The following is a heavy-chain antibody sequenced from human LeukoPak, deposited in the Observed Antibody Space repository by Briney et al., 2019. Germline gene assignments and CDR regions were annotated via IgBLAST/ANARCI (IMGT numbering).Heavy chain of an antibody. Sequence: ASVKVSCKASGYTFTSYDINWVRQATGQGLEWMGWMNPNSGNTGYAQKFLGRVTMTRNTSISTAYMELSSLRSEDTAVYYCARARLYGDYRRHWYFDLWGRGTLVTVSS. CDR2: MNPNSGNT. V-gene: IGHV1-8*01. J-gene: IGHJ2*01. CDR1: GYTFTSYD. CDR3: ARARLYGDYRRHWYFDL. D-gene: IGHD4-17*01.